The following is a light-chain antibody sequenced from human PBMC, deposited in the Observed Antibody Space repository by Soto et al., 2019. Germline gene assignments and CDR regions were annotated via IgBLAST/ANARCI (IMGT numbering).Light chain of an antibody. CDR1: QSVSSSY. J-gene: IGKJ1*01. V-gene: IGKV3-20*01. Sequence: EIVLTQSPGTLSLSPGERATLSCRASQSVSSSYLAWYQQKPGQAPRLLIYGASSRATGIPDRFSGSGAGTDFPRTISRLEAEDFAVYYCQQYGSSPWTFGQGTKVEIK. CDR3: QQYGSSPWT. CDR2: GAS.